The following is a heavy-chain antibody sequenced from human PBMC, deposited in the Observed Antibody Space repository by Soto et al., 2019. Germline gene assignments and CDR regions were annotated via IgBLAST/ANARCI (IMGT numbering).Heavy chain of an antibody. V-gene: IGHV4-59*08. CDR3: ARRYGDCFDY. Sequence: QVQLQESGPGLVKPSETLSLTCTVSGGSISSYYWSWIRQPPGKGLEWIGYLYYSGSTNYNPSLKSRVTISVDTSKNQFSLKRSSVTAADTAVYYCARRYGDCFDYWGQGTLVTVSS. CDR1: GGSISSYY. J-gene: IGHJ4*02. D-gene: IGHD4-17*01. CDR2: LYYSGST.